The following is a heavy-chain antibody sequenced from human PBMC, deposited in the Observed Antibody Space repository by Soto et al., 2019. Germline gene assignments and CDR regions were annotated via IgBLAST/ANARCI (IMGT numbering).Heavy chain of an antibody. CDR3: ARTRSTWSDFHYYSLDV. Sequence: GGSLRLSCAASGFTFNSYGMHWVRQGPGNGLEWVAFISYDSTKTYYADSVKGRFTISRDNSNSALYVQMNSLTGEDTAVYYCARTRSTWSDFHYYSLDVWGQGTTVTVSS. J-gene: IGHJ6*02. V-gene: IGHV3-30*03. CDR1: GFTFNSYG. CDR2: ISYDSTKT. D-gene: IGHD6-13*01.